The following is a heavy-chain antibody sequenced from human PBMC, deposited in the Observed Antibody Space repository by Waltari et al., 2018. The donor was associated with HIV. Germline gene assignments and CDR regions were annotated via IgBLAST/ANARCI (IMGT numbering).Heavy chain of an antibody. CDR3: AKSDIDYGMDV. CDR2: ITWNSGRT. V-gene: IGHV3-9*01. CDR1: GFPFCDYA. J-gene: IGHJ6*02. D-gene: IGHD2-15*01. Sequence: EVQLVESGGGLVHPGRSLRLSCAACGFPFCDYAMPWVRQVPGKGLEWVSGITWNSGRTGYADSVKGRFIISRDNAKNSLYLQMNSLRVEDTALYYCAKSDIDYGMDVWGQGTTVTVSS.